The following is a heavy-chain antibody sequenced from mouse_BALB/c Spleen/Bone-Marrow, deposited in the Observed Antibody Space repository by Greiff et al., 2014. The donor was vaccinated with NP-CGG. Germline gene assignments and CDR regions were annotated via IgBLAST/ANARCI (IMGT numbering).Heavy chain of an antibody. Sequence: EVHLVESGGGLVQPKGSLKLSCAASGFTFNIYAMNWVRRAPRKGLEWVARISSKSTNYTTCYADSVKDRFTISSDDSQSMLYLQMNSLKTEDTAIYYCVRQDYDYPMDYWGQGTSVTVS. CDR1: GFTFNIYA. V-gene: IGHV10-1*01. CDR2: ISSKSTNYTT. J-gene: IGHJ4*01. D-gene: IGHD2-4*01. CDR3: VRQDYDYPMDY.